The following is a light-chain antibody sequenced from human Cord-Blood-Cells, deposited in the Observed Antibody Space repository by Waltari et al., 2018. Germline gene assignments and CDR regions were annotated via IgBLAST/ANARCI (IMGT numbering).Light chain of an antibody. CDR1: QSISSW. CDR3: QQYNSSTRT. J-gene: IGKJ1*01. Sequence: DIQMTQSPSTLSASVGDRVTITCRASQSISSWWAWYQQKPGKAPKLLIYKASSLESGVPSRFSGSGSGTEFTLTISSLQPDDFATYYCQQYNSSTRTFGQGTKVEIK. CDR2: KAS. V-gene: IGKV1-5*03.